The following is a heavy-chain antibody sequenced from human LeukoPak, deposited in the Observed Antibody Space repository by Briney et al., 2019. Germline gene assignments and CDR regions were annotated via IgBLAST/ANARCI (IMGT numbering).Heavy chain of an antibody. CDR3: ARVLRYYDILTGYYTEAHFDY. D-gene: IGHD3-9*01. Sequence: SVKVSCKASGGTFSRYAISWLGQAPRQGLEWIGGIIPIFVTANYAQKFQGRVTITADESTSTAYMELSSLRSEDTAVYYYARVLRYYDILTGYYTEAHFDYWGQGTLVSVSS. J-gene: IGHJ4*02. V-gene: IGHV1-69*01. CDR2: IIPIFVTA. CDR1: GGTFSRYA.